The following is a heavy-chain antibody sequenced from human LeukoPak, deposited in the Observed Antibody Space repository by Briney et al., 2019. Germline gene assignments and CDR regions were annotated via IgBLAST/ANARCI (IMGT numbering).Heavy chain of an antibody. CDR3: VTPTRIQSRDFDP. V-gene: IGHV1-24*01. CDR1: GYTLTELS. J-gene: IGHJ5*02. CDR2: FDPEDGET. D-gene: IGHD3-22*01. Sequence: GASVKVSCKVSGYTLTELSMHWVRQAPGKGLEWMGGFDPEDGETIYAQKFQGRVTMTEDTSTDTAYMELSSLRSEDTAVYYCVTPTRIQSRDFDPWGQGTLATVSS.